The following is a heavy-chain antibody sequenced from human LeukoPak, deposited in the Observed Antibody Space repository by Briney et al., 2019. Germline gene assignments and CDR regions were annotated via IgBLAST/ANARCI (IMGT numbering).Heavy chain of an antibody. CDR1: GGSISSSSYY. J-gene: IGHJ3*02. D-gene: IGHD3-22*01. CDR3: ARCYDSSGYYLRADAFDI. V-gene: IGHV4-39*07. CDR2: IYYSGST. Sequence: SETLSLTCTVSGGSISSSSYYWGWIRQPPGKGLEWIGSIYYSGSTYYNPSLKSRVTISVDTSKDQFSLKLSSVTAADTAVYYCARCYDSSGYYLRADAFDIWGQGTMVTVSS.